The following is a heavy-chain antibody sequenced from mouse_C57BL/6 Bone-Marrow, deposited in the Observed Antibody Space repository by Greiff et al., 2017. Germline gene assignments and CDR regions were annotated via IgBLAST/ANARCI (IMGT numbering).Heavy chain of an antibody. CDR1: GFSFNTYA. CDR2: IRSKSNNYAT. J-gene: IGHJ1*03. V-gene: IGHV10-1*01. D-gene: IGHD1-1*02. Sequence: EVQGVESGGGLVQPKGSLKLSCAASGFSFNTYAMNWVRQAPGKGLEWVARIRSKSNNYATYYADSVKDRFTISRDDSESMLYLQMNNLKTEDTAMYYCVRQGVAHWYFDVWGTGTTVTVSS. CDR3: VRQGVAHWYFDV.